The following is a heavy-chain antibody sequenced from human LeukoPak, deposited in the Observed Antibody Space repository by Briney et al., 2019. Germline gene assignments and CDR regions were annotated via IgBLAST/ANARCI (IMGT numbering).Heavy chain of an antibody. CDR1: GYSFPSFW. Sequence: GESLKISCQASGYSFPSFWIGWVRQMPGEGLEWMGLIHPGSSDTIYNPSFQGQVTISADRSISTAYLQWGSLEASDTAMYYCAREVGGRYLHHYFDHWAQGTLVTVSS. V-gene: IGHV5-51*01. J-gene: IGHJ4*02. D-gene: IGHD3-16*01. CDR2: IHPGSSDT. CDR3: AREVGGRYLHHYFDH.